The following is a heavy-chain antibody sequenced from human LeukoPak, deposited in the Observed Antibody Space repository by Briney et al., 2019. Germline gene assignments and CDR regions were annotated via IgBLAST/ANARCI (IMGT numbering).Heavy chain of an antibody. CDR3: ARAPSDSSGYYPEYFQH. Sequence: GGSLRLSCATSGFTFSSYWMHWVRQAPGKGLVWVSRIKSDGSSTNYADSVKGRFTISRVNAKNTLYLQMNSLRAEDTAVYYCARAPSDSSGYYPEYFQHWGQGTLVTVSS. D-gene: IGHD3-22*01. CDR2: IKSDGSST. CDR1: GFTFSSYW. J-gene: IGHJ1*01. V-gene: IGHV3-74*01.